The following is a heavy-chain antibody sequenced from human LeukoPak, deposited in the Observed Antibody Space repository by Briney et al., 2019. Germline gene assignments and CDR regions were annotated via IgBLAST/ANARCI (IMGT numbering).Heavy chain of an antibody. V-gene: IGHV6-1*01. CDR3: ARLYYDFWSGYSGFDP. J-gene: IGHJ5*02. CDR1: GDSVSSNSAA. Sequence: SQTLSLTCAISGDSVSSNSAAWNWIRQSPSRGLEWLGRTYYRSKWYNDYAVSVKSRITINPDTSKNQFSLQLNSVTAADTAVYYCARLYYDFWSGYSGFDPWGQGTLVTVSS. CDR2: TYYRSKWYN. D-gene: IGHD3-3*01.